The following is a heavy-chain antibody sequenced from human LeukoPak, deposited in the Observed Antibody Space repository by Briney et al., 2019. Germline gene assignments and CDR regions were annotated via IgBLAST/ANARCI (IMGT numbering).Heavy chain of an antibody. CDR1: GGTFSSYA. V-gene: IGHV1-69*04. CDR2: IIPILGIA. Sequence: GASVKVSCKASGGTFSSYAISWVRQAPGQGLEWMGRIIPILGIANYAQKFQGRVTITADKSTSTAYMELSSLRSEDTAVYYCASLFSSGYPQSAFDIWGQGTMVTVSS. CDR3: ASLFSSGYPQSAFDI. J-gene: IGHJ3*02. D-gene: IGHD3-22*01.